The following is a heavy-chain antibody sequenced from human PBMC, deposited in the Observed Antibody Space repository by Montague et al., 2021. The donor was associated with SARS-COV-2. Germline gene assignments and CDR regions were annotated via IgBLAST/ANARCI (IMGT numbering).Heavy chain of an antibody. V-gene: IGHV4-34*01. CDR3: ARARLAVGVPALGIGAYYYYYCMDV. J-gene: IGHJ6*03. D-gene: IGHD2-2*01. CDR2: INHSGST. CDR1: GASFTGYY. Sequence: SETLSLTCAVSGASFTGYYWSWIRQPPGKGLEWIGEINHSGSTNYNPSLKSRVTISVDTSKNQFSLKLSSVTAADTAVYYCARARLAVGVPALGIGAYYYYYCMDVWGKGTTVTVSS.